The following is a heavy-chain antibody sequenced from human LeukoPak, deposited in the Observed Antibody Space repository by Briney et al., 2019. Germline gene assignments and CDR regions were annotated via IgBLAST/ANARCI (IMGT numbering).Heavy chain of an antibody. Sequence: GGSLRLSCVVSGFTFSTFGMHWVRQAPGKGLEWVAIIWSDGSHKYYADSVKGRLTISRDNSKNTLYLQMNSLRAEDTAVYYCAREIYDSSGYLNYWGQGTLVTVSS. J-gene: IGHJ4*02. D-gene: IGHD3-22*01. CDR3: AREIYDSSGYLNY. CDR2: IWSDGSHK. V-gene: IGHV3-33*01. CDR1: GFTFSTFG.